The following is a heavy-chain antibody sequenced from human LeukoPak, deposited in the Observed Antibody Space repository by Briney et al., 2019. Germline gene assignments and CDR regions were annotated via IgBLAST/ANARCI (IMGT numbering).Heavy chain of an antibody. V-gene: IGHV3-11*06. J-gene: IGHJ4*02. D-gene: IGHD2-8*01. Sequence: PGGSLRLSCAASGFIFSDYYMSWIRQAPGKGLEWVSYISSSSSSTNYADSVKGRFTISRDNAKNSLYVQMNSLRAEDMAVYYCARAVKIGLYDYWGQGTLVTVSS. CDR2: ISSSSSST. CDR3: ARAVKIGLYDY. CDR1: GFIFSDYY.